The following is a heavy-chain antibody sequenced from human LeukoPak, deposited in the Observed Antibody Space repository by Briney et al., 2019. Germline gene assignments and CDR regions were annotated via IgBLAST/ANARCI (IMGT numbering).Heavy chain of an antibody. Sequence: KASETLSLTCAVSGYSISSSNWWGRIRRPPGKGLEWIGYIYYSGSTYYNPSLESRVTMSLDTSKNQISLNLSSVTAVDTAVYYCARAGPTTAVDAFDIWGLGTKVTVSS. J-gene: IGHJ3*02. V-gene: IGHV4-28*03. D-gene: IGHD1-26*01. CDR3: ARAGPTTAVDAFDI. CDR2: IYYSGST. CDR1: GYSISSSNW.